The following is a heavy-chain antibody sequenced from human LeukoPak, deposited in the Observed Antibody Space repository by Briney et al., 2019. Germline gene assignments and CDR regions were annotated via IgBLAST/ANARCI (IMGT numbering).Heavy chain of an antibody. CDR1: GFTFSSYS. J-gene: IGHJ6*02. V-gene: IGHV3-21*01. Sequence: GGSLRLSCAASGFTFSSYSMNWVRQAPGKGLEWVSSISSSSSSYIYYADSVKGRFTISRDNAKNSLYLQMNSLRAEDTAVYYCARDGHPRGFYYYYGMDVWGQGTTVTVSS. CDR2: ISSSSSSYI. CDR3: ARDGHPRGFYYYYGMDV. D-gene: IGHD3-10*01.